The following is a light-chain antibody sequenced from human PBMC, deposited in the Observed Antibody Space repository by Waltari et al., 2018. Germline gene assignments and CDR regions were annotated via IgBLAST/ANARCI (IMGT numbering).Light chain of an antibody. V-gene: IGKV3-20*01. CDR3: QHYLGLPGM. J-gene: IGKJ1*01. CDR1: QRVSRA. CDR2: GAS. Sequence: EIVLTQSPGTLSLSLGERATVSCRASQRVSRALAWYQQKPGQAPRLLIYGASTRATGIPDRFSGSGSGTDFSLTISRLEPDDFAVYYCQHYLGLPGMFGQGTTVEI.